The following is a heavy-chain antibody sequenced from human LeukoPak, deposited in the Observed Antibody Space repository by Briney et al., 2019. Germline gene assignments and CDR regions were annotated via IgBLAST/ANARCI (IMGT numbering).Heavy chain of an antibody. CDR1: GFTFDDYG. J-gene: IGHJ4*02. V-gene: IGHV3-20*04. CDR3: ASTDPYYYESSSSGAPIFDF. D-gene: IGHD3-22*01. CDR2: INWNGGST. Sequence: GGSLRLSCAASGFTFDDYGMSWVRQAPGKGLEWVSGINWNGGSTGYADSVKARFTISRDNAKNSLYLQMNSLRAEETALYYCASTDPYYYESSSSGAPIFDFWGQGTLVTVSS.